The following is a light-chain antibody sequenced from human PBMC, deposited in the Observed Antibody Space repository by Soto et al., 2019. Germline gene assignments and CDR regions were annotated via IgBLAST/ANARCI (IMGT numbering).Light chain of an antibody. V-gene: IGKV3-11*01. Sequence: EIVLTQSPATLSLSPGERATLSCRASQSVSSYLAWYQQKPGQAPRLLIYDASNRATGIPARFSGSGSGTDFTLTTSSLEPEDFAVYDCQQRSNWPPNTFGQGTKLEIK. CDR1: QSVSSY. CDR3: QQRSNWPPNT. CDR2: DAS. J-gene: IGKJ2*01.